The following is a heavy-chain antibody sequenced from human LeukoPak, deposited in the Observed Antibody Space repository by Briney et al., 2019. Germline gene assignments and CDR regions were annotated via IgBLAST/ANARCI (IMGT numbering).Heavy chain of an antibody. Sequence: PGRSLRLSCAASGFTFSSYGMHWVRQAPGKGLEWVAVIWYDGSNKYYADSVKGRFTISGDNSKNTLYLQMNSLRAEDTAVYYCARDRGSGWYGPLWYWDQGTLVTGSS. D-gene: IGHD6-19*01. CDR1: GFTFSSYG. CDR2: IWYDGSNK. V-gene: IGHV3-33*01. CDR3: ARDRGSGWYGPLWY. J-gene: IGHJ4*02.